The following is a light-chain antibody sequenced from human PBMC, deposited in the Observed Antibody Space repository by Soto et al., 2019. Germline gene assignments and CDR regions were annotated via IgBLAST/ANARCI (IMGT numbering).Light chain of an antibody. Sequence: QAVVTQPASVSGSLGQSISISCAGTSSDVGGYNYVSWYQQHPGKAPKIMIFEVSNRPSGISSRFSGSKSDNTASLTISGLQAEDEADYYCSSYTSGSTLVVFGGGTKLTVL. CDR1: SSDVGGYNY. J-gene: IGLJ2*01. V-gene: IGLV2-14*01. CDR3: SSYTSGSTLVV. CDR2: EVS.